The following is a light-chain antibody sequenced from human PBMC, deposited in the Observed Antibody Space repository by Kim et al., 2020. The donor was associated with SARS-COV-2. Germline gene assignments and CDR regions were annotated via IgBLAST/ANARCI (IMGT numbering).Light chain of an antibody. CDR2: EHN. CDR3: QSYDSSNQGV. CDR1: SGSIASNY. J-gene: IGLJ3*02. Sequence: KTVTISCTRSSGSIASNYVQWYQQRPGSSPTIVIYEHNHRPSGVPDRFSAFIDSSSNSASLTISGLTTEDEADYYCQSYDSSNQGVFGGGTQLTVL. V-gene: IGLV6-57*01.